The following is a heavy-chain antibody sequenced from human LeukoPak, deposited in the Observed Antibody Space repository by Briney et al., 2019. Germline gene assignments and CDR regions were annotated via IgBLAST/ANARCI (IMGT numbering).Heavy chain of an antibody. CDR1: GFTFDDYA. D-gene: IGHD6-6*01. Sequence: GRSLRLSCAASGFTFDDYAMHWVRQAPGKGLEWVSGVSWNSISIGYADSVKGRFTISRDNAKNSLYLQMNSLRAEDMALYYCAKGAIEYSSSSAFDYWGQGTLVTVSS. V-gene: IGHV3-9*03. CDR3: AKGAIEYSSSSAFDY. CDR2: VSWNSISI. J-gene: IGHJ4*02.